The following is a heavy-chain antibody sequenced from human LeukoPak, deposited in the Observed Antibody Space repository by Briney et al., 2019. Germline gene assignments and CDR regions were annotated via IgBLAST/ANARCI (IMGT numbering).Heavy chain of an antibody. CDR2: IKSKTDGGTT. CDR3: TRAGGSWPQDYFDY. Sequence: GGSLRLSCAASGFTFSNAWMSWVRQAPGKGQWWVGRIKSKTDGGTTDYAAPVKGRFTISRDDSKNTLYLQMNSLKTEDTAVYYCTRAGGSWPQDYFDYWGQGTLVTVSS. D-gene: IGHD6-13*01. J-gene: IGHJ4*02. CDR1: GFTFSNAW. V-gene: IGHV3-15*01.